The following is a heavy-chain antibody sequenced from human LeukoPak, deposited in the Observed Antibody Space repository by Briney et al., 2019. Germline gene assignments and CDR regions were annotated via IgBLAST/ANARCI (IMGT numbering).Heavy chain of an antibody. Sequence: PSETLSLTCAVSGYSISSGYYRGWIRQPPGKGLEWIGSIYYSGSTNYNPSLKSRVTISVDTSKNQFSLKLSSVTAADTAVYYCARYEMATSNDYWGQGTLVIVSS. D-gene: IGHD5-24*01. CDR2: IYYSGST. CDR3: ARYEMATSNDY. J-gene: IGHJ4*02. V-gene: IGHV4-38-2*01. CDR1: GYSISSGYY.